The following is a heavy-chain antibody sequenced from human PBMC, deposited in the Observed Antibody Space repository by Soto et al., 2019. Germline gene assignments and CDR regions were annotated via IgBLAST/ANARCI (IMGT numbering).Heavy chain of an antibody. D-gene: IGHD3-22*01. J-gene: IGHJ5*02. CDR2: MNPNSGNT. CDR3: ASPIPHYYDSSGYGFDP. V-gene: IGHV1-8*01. Sequence: ASVKVSCKASGYTFTSYDINWVRQATGQGLGWMGWMNPNSGNTGYAQKFQGRVTMTRNTSISTAYMELSSLRSEDTAVYYCASPIPHYYDSSGYGFDPWGQGTLVTVSS. CDR1: GYTFTSYD.